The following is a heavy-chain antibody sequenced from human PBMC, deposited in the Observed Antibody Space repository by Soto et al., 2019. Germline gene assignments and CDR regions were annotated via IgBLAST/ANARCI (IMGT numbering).Heavy chain of an antibody. J-gene: IGHJ4*02. V-gene: IGHV3-48*01. CDR2: ISSSSSTI. Sequence: PGGSLRLSCAASGFTFSSYSMNWVRQAPGKGLEWVSYISSSSSTIYYADSVKGRFTISRDNAKNSLYLQMNSLRAEDTAVYYCARDGFSDYIWGSYRYSPAPNFDYWGQGTLVTVPQ. CDR3: ARDGFSDYIWGSYRYSPAPNFDY. D-gene: IGHD3-16*02. CDR1: GFTFSSYS.